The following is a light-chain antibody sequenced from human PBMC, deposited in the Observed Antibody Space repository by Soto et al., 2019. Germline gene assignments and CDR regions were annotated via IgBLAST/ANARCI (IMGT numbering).Light chain of an antibody. CDR2: NAS. J-gene: IGKJ4*01. CDR3: QQYVSTPLT. CDR1: QSVSSNY. Sequence: EIVLTQSPGTLSLSPGGRVTLPCRASQSVSSNYLAWHQQKPGQAPRLLIYNASSRATGIPDRFSGSGSGTDFTLTISRLEPEDFAVYYCQQYVSTPLTFGGGTKVDIK. V-gene: IGKV3-20*01.